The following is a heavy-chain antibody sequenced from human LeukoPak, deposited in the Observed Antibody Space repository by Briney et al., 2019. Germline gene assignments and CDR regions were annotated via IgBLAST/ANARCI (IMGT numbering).Heavy chain of an antibody. CDR2: ISSSSSYI. V-gene: IGHV3-21*01. J-gene: IGHJ3*02. CDR3: ARDCGGDCYYTGAFDI. D-gene: IGHD2-21*01. Sequence: GGSLGLSCAASGFTFSSYSMNWVRQAPGKGLEWVSSISSSSSYIYYADSVKGRFTISRDNAKNSLYLQMNSLRAEDTAVYYCARDCGGDCYYTGAFDIWGQGTMVTVSS. CDR1: GFTFSSYS.